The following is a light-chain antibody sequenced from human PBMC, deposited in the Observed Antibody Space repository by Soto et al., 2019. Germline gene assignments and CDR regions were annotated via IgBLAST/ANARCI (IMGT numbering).Light chain of an antibody. CDR3: LLSYNAARV. CDR1: TGAVTSNHH. CDR2: DTS. J-gene: IGLJ2*01. V-gene: IGLV7-46*01. Sequence: QAVVTQAPSLTVSPGGTVTLTCGASTGAVTSNHHPYWFQQQAGQAPRTLIYDTSNTHSWTPARFSGSLRGDKAALTLSGEQPEEEAQYYCLLSYNAARVFGGGTKLTVL.